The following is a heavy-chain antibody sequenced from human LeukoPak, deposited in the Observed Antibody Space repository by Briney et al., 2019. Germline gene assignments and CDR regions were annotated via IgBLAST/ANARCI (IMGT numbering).Heavy chain of an antibody. CDR1: GFTFSSYG. CDR3: AKGRPYPAVGSSHFDY. D-gene: IGHD3-10*01. Sequence: GGSLRLSCAASGFTFSSYGMHWVRQAPGKGLEWVAAISYDGSNKYYADSVKGRFTISRDNSKNTLYLQMNSLRAEDTAVYYCAKGRPYPAVGSSHFDYWGQGTLVTVSS. V-gene: IGHV3-30*18. CDR2: ISYDGSNK. J-gene: IGHJ4*02.